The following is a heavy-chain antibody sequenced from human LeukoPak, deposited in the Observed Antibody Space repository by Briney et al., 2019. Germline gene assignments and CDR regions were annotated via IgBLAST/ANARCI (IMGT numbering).Heavy chain of an antibody. J-gene: IGHJ6*03. D-gene: IGHD3-10*01. V-gene: IGHV1-8*01. CDR3: ARVGGFGELSYDYYYHYYMDV. CDR2: MNPNSGNT. CDR1: GYTFTSYD. Sequence: GASVKVSCKASGYTFTSYDINWVRQAPGQGLEWMGWMNPNSGNTGYAQKFQGRVTMTRNTSISTAYMELSSLRSEDTAVYYCARVGGFGELSYDYYYHYYMDVWGKGTTVTVSS.